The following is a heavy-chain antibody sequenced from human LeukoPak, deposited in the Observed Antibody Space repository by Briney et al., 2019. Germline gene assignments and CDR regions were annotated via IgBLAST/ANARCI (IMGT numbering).Heavy chain of an antibody. D-gene: IGHD6-13*01. CDR1: GYTFNSYY. Sequence: GASVKVSCKXSGYTFNSYYMHWVQQAPGPGLEWMGLINPSGGSTSYSQKLQGRVNMTRDTSTSTGYMELSSLRSEDTAVYYCARGRIAAAGRDAFDIWGQGTMVTVSS. CDR2: INPSGGST. J-gene: IGHJ3*02. V-gene: IGHV1-46*02. CDR3: ARGRIAAAGRDAFDI.